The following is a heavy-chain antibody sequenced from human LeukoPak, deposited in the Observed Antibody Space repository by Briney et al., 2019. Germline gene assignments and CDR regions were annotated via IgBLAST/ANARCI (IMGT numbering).Heavy chain of an antibody. CDR2: INHSGST. CDR3: ARKCSSSSPAYFDY. CDR1: GGSFSGYY. V-gene: IGHV4-34*01. Sequence: SETLSLTCAAYGGSFSGYYWSWIRQPPGKGLEWIGEINHSGSTNYNPSLKSRVTISVDTSKNQFSLKLSSVTAADTAVYYCARKCSSSSPAYFDYWGQGTLVTVSS. D-gene: IGHD6-6*01. J-gene: IGHJ4*02.